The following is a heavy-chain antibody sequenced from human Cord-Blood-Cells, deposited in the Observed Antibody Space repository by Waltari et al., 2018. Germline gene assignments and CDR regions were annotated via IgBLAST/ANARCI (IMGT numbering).Heavy chain of an antibody. CDR3: ARHARWFSSSFFDY. J-gene: IGHJ4*02. D-gene: IGHD6-6*01. Sequence: QLQLQESGPGLVKPSEPLSLTCTVSCGSIIRSSYYWGWLRQPPGKGLEWIGSIYYSGSTYYNPSLKSRVTISVDTSKNQFSLKLSSVTAADTAVYYCARHARWFSSSFFDYWGQGTLVTVSS. CDR2: IYYSGST. V-gene: IGHV4-39*01. CDR1: CGSIIRSSYY.